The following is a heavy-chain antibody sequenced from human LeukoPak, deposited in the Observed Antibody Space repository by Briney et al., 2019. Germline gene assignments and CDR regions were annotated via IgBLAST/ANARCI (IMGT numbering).Heavy chain of an antibody. CDR1: GFTFRSYE. V-gene: IGHV3-23*01. J-gene: IGHJ4*02. Sequence: GGSLRLSCAASGFTFRSYELNWVRQAPGKGLEWVSAISGSGGSTYYADSVKGRFTISRDNSKNTLYLQMNSLRAEDTAVYYCAKCSSGWYESFDYWGQGTLVTVSS. D-gene: IGHD6-19*01. CDR2: ISGSGGST. CDR3: AKCSSGWYESFDY.